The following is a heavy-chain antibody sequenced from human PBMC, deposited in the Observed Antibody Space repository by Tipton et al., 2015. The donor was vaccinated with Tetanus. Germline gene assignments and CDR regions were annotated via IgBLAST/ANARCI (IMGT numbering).Heavy chain of an antibody. V-gene: IGHV4-61*08. Sequence: TLSLTCTVSGGSINTGGFYWSWIRQPPGKGLEWLGHIYYSGSANYNPSLKSRLTISIDTSNDQLSLRLTSVTAADTAKYYCARFSYDSGGFYSYFDSWGRGTLVSVSS. CDR3: ARFSYDSGGFYSYFDS. J-gene: IGHJ4*02. D-gene: IGHD3-22*01. CDR1: GGSINTGGFY. CDR2: IYYSGSA.